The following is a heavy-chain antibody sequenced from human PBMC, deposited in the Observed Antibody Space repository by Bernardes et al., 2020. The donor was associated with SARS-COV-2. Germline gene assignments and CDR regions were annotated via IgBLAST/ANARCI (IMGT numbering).Heavy chain of an antibody. Sequence: GGSLRLSCAASGFTFSSSWMTWVRQAPGKGLEWVANIKQYGSEKYYVDSVKGRFTISRDNAKNSLYLQMNSQRPEDTAVYYCARVGPGSARAAEYFQPWGQDTLVTVSS. V-gene: IGHV3-7*03. CDR1: GFTFSSSW. CDR3: ARVGPGSARAAEYFQP. D-gene: IGHD3-16*01. J-gene: IGHJ1*01. CDR2: IKQYGSEK.